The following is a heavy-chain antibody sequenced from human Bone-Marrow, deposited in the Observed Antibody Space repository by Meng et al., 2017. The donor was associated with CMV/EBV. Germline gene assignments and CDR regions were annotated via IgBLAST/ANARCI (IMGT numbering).Heavy chain of an antibody. Sequence: GDYWSWIRQPPGKGLEWIGEINHSGSTNYNPSLKSRVTISVDTSKNQFSLKLSSVTAADTAVYYCARHGMRITIFGVVIIRGSRFDYWGQGTLVTVSS. V-gene: IGHV4-34*01. CDR1: GDY. CDR3: ARHGMRITIFGVVIIRGSRFDY. CDR2: INHSGST. D-gene: IGHD3-3*01. J-gene: IGHJ4*02.